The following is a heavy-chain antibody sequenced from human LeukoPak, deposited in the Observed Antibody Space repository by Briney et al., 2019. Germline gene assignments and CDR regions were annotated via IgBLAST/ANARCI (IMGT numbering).Heavy chain of an antibody. D-gene: IGHD6-6*01. CDR3: VRGGASRPDF. V-gene: IGHV3-7*01. CDR2: IKQDGSEK. J-gene: IGHJ4*02. Sequence: PGGSLRLSCAASGFTFSTYWMSWVRQVPGKGLEWVANIKQDGSEKYYVDSVKGRFTISRDNAKNSLYLQMNSLRGEDTAVYYCVRGGASRPDFWGQGTLVTVSS. CDR1: GFTFSTYW.